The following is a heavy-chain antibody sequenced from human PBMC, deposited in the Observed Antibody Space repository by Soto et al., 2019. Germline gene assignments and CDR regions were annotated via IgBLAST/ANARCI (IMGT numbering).Heavy chain of an antibody. J-gene: IGHJ6*02. CDR1: GYTFTSYA. CDR3: ARDGYWKLPASYYYYYGMDV. V-gene: IGHV1-3*01. D-gene: IGHD1-1*01. CDR2: INAGNGNT. Sequence: VASVKVSCKASGYTFTSYAMHWVRQAPGQRLEWMGWINAGNGNTKYSQKFQGRVTITRDTSASTAYMELSSLRSEDTAVYYCARDGYWKLPASYYYYYGMDVWGQGTTVTVSS.